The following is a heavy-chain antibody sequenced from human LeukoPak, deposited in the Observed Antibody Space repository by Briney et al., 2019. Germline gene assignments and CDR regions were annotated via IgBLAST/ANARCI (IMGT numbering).Heavy chain of an antibody. V-gene: IGHV1-8*01. D-gene: IGHD3-22*01. CDR2: MNPNSGNT. CDR1: GYTFTSYD. CDR3: ARDAGGRGYYDSSGYFDY. J-gene: IGHJ4*02. Sequence: ASVKVSCKASGYTFTSYDINWVRQATGQGLEWMGWMNPNSGNTGYAQKFQGRVTMTRDTSISTAYMELSRLRSDDTAVYYCARDAGGRGYYDSSGYFDYWGQGTLVTVSS.